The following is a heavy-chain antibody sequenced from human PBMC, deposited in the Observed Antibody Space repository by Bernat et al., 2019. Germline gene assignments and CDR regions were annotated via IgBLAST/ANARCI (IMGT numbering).Heavy chain of an antibody. V-gene: IGHV3-74*01. CDR3: ARDLRGDGTTGAFDI. Sequence: EVQLVESGGGLVQPGGSLRLSCAASGFTFSAYWMHLVRQVPGKGLVWVSSINSDVSRTSHADSVKGRFTISRDNAKNTLYLQMNSLRVEDTAVYYCARDLRGDGTTGAFDIWGQGTVVTVSS. J-gene: IGHJ3*02. D-gene: IGHD1-7*01. CDR1: GFTFSAYW. CDR2: INSDVSRT.